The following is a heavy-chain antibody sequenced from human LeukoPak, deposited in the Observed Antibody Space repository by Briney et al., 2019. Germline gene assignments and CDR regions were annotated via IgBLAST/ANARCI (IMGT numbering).Heavy chain of an antibody. CDR1: GFTFSSYS. Sequence: GGSLRLSCAASGFTFSSYSMNWVRQAPGKGLEWVSSISSSSYIYYADSVKGRFTISRDNAKNSLYLQMNSLRAEDTAVYYCAGGDCSSTSCYTGSFDYWGQGTLVTVSS. J-gene: IGHJ4*02. V-gene: IGHV3-21*01. CDR3: AGGDCSSTSCYTGSFDY. CDR2: ISSSSYI. D-gene: IGHD2-2*01.